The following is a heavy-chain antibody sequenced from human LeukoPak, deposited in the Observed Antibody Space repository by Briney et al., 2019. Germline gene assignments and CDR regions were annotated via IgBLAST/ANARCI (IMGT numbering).Heavy chain of an antibody. J-gene: IGHJ4*02. D-gene: IGHD5-24*01. Sequence: GGSLRLSCAASGFTFSSYSMNWVRQAPGKGLEWVSSISSSSSYIYYADSLKGRFTISRDNAENSMYLQMNSLRAEDTAVYYCARDPVRWLQLRGYFDYWGQGTLVTVSS. CDR1: GFTFSSYS. V-gene: IGHV3-21*01. CDR2: ISSSSSYI. CDR3: ARDPVRWLQLRGYFDY.